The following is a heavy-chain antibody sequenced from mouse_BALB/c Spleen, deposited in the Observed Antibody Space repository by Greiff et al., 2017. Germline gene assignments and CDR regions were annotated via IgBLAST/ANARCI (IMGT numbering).Heavy chain of an antibody. J-gene: IGHJ3*01. CDR2: IDPENGNT. CDR3: ARGYYGSSYWFAY. Sequence: EVQLVESGAELVRPGALVKLSCKASGFNIKDYYMHWVKQRPEQGLEWIGWIDPENGNTIYDPKFQGKASITADTSSNTAYLQLSSLTSEDTAVYYCARGYYGSSYWFAYWGQGTLVTVSA. CDR1: GFNIKDYY. D-gene: IGHD1-1*01. V-gene: IGHV14-1*02.